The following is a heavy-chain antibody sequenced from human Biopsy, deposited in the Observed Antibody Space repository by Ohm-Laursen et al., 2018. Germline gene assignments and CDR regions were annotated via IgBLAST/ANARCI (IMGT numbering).Heavy chain of an antibody. J-gene: IGHJ4*02. CDR3: AKGITVYGVVLPYYFDD. CDR2: FFGSGNT. CDR1: DFPLSSGAFY. V-gene: IGHV4-30-4*01. D-gene: IGHD3-3*01. Sequence: SQTLSLTCRVSDFPLSSGAFYWSWIRQPPGKGLEWLGYFFGSGNTYYNLSLKSRVTISVDPSKNQFSLKLNAVTAADTAVYYCAKGITVYGVVLPYYFDDWGQGTLVTVSS.